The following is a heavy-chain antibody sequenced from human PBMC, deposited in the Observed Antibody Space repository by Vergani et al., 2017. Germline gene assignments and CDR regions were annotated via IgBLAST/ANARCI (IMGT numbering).Heavy chain of an antibody. CDR1: GGSFSGYY. V-gene: IGHV4-34*01. CDR2: INHSGST. J-gene: IGHJ6*02. D-gene: IGHD6-13*01. Sequence: QVQLQQWGAGLLKPSETLSLTCAVYGGSFSGYYWSWIRQPPGKGLEWIGEINHSGSTNYNPSLKSRVTISVDTSKNQFSLKLSSVTAADTAVYYCARVAPIWGAAAGNYYYGMDVWGQGTTVTVSS. CDR3: ARVAPIWGAAAGNYYYGMDV.